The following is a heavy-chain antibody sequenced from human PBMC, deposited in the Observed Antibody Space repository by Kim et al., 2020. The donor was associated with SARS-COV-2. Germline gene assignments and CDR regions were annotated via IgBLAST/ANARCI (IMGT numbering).Heavy chain of an antibody. V-gene: IGHV3-23*01. CDR3: AKCMRGSGWYLTLPDS. D-gene: IGHD6-19*01. J-gene: IGHJ4*02. Sequence: SVQGRFTISRDNSKNTLYLQMNSLRAEDTAVYYCAKCMRGSGWYLTLPDSWGQGTLVTVSS.